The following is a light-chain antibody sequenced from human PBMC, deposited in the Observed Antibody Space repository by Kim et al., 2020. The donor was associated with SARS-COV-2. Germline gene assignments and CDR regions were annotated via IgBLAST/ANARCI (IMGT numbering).Light chain of an antibody. CDR1: QSINGY. CDR2: KAS. V-gene: IGKV1-5*03. CDR3: QQYLTWT. J-gene: IGKJ1*01. Sequence: LSASIGDRVTIMCRASQSINGYLAWYRQKLGKAPERRIYKASTLQSGVPGRFSGSGSGTEFTLTISSLQPDDFAAYYCQQYLTWTFGQGTKVDIK.